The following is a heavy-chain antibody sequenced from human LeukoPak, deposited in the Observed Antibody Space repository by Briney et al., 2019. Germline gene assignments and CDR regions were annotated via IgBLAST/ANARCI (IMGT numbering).Heavy chain of an antibody. D-gene: IGHD6-19*01. CDR3: ARGDGWSSGPGGWFDP. V-gene: IGHV1-2*02. Sequence: ASVKVSCKASGYTFTGYYMHWVRQAPGQGLEWMGWINPNSGGTNYAQKFQGRVTMTRDTSISTAYMELSRLRSDDTAVYYCARGDGWSSGPGGWFDPWGQGTLVTVSS. J-gene: IGHJ5*02. CDR1: GYTFTGYY. CDR2: INPNSGGT.